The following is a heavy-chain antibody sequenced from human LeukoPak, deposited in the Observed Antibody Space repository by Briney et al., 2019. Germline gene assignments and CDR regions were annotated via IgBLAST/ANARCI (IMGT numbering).Heavy chain of an antibody. CDR1: GGTFSSYA. Sequence: ASVKVSCKASGGTFSSYAISWVRQAPGQGLEWMGRIILIFGIANYAQKFQGRVTITADKSTSTAYMELSSLRSEDTAVYYCATDLLVGAYRADAFDIWGQGTMVTVSS. CDR3: ATDLLVGAYRADAFDI. V-gene: IGHV1-69*04. CDR2: IILIFGIA. J-gene: IGHJ3*02. D-gene: IGHD1-26*01.